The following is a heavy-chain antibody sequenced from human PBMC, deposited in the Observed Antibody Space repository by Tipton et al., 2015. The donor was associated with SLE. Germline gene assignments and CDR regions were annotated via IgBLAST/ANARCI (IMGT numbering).Heavy chain of an antibody. J-gene: IGHJ6*02. Sequence: TLSLTCTVSGGSISSYYWSWIRQPPGKGLEWIGYINYSGSTNYNPSLKSRVTISVDTSKNQFSLKLSSVTAADTAVYYCARDLNIVLMVYSKNYYYGMDVWGQGTTVTVSS. CDR2: INYSGST. CDR3: ARDLNIVLMVYSKNYYYGMDV. CDR1: GGSISSYY. D-gene: IGHD2-8*01. V-gene: IGHV4-59*01.